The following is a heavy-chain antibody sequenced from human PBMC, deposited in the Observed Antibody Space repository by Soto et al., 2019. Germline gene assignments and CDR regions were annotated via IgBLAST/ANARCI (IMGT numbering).Heavy chain of an antibody. Sequence: SETLSLTCTVSGGSISSYYWSWIRQPPGKGLEWIGYIYYSGSTNYNPSLKSRVTISVDTSKNQFSLKLSSVTAADTAVFYCARLGVYSSSSLYYFDYWGQGTLVTVSS. CDR2: IYYSGST. CDR3: ARLGVYSSSSLYYFDY. V-gene: IGHV4-59*08. D-gene: IGHD6-6*01. J-gene: IGHJ4*02. CDR1: GGSISSYY.